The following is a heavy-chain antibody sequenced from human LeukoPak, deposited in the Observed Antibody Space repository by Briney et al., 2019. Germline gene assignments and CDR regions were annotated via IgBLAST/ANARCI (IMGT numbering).Heavy chain of an antibody. V-gene: IGHV3-23*01. CDR2: ISGSGGST. Sequence: GGSLRLSCAASGLTFINYDMNWVRQAPGKGLEWVSAISGSGGSTYYTDSVKGRFTISRDNSKNTLYLQMNTLRAEDTAIYYCAKRISGYSSSGYYMDVWGKGTTVTISS. CDR1: GLTFINYD. J-gene: IGHJ6*03. CDR3: AKRISGYSSSGYYMDV. D-gene: IGHD6-13*01.